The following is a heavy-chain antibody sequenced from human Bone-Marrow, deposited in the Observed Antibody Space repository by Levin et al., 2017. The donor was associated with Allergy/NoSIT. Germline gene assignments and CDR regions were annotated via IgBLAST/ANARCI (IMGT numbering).Heavy chain of an antibody. Sequence: QTGGSLRLSCSASGFTFSSYGMHWVRQAPGKGLEWVAAILYDGTNKHYLDSVKGRFTISRDNPRNTVYLEMDTLTIDDTAVYYCAKAGDSPGSIDLWGQGSLVTVS. CDR3: AKAGDSPGSIDL. CDR2: ILYDGTNK. D-gene: IGHD2-21*02. V-gene: IGHV3-30*18. CDR1: GFTFSSYG. J-gene: IGHJ4*02.